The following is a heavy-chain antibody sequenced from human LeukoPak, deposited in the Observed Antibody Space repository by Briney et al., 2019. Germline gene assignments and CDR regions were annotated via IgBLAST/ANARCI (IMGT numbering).Heavy chain of an antibody. J-gene: IGHJ4*02. CDR2: IRGNGDT. CDR3: ARASWVSSTDEVR. V-gene: IGHV3-23*01. D-gene: IGHD3-16*01. CDR1: GLSFSSFA. Sequence: GGSLRLSCAASGLSFSSFAMSWVRQGPARGLEWVSSIRGNGDTFYADSVKGRFTLSSDSSTNTVYFQLNNLRVEDTAIYYCARASWVSSTDEVRWGQGTLVTVSS.